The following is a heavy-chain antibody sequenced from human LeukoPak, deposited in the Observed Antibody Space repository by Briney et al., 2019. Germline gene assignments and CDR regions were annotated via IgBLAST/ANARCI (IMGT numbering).Heavy chain of an antibody. J-gene: IGHJ4*02. CDR3: ARGLPYSYGYYFDY. D-gene: IGHD5-18*01. CDR2: INPNSGGT. CDR1: GYTFTGYY. Sequence: ASVKVSCKASGYTFTGYYMHWVRQAPGQGLEWMGWINPNSGGTNYAQKFQGRVTMTRDMSISTAYMELSRLRSDDTAVYYCARGLPYSYGYYFDYWGQGTLVTVSS. V-gene: IGHV1-2*02.